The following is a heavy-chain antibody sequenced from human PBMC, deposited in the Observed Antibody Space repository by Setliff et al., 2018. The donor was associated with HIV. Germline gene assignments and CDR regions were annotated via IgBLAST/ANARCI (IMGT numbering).Heavy chain of an antibody. CDR1: GFTFSSYA. V-gene: IGHV3-23*01. D-gene: IGHD3-10*01. CDR2: TSATGDPT. J-gene: IGHJ4*02. Sequence: GGSLRLSCAASGFTFSSYAMHWVRQAPGKGLEWVSATSATGDPTYYADSVKGRFTISRDNAKSTLYLQMSSLRVEDTAVYYCVSGEYDSLYYFDSWGQGTLVTVSS. CDR3: VSGEYDSLYYFDS.